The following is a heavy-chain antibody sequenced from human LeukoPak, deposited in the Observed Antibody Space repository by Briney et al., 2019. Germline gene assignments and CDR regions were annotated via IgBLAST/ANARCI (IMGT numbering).Heavy chain of an antibody. J-gene: IGHJ6*02. CDR3: ARDISRDSSGHGAYYYYYGMDV. CDR2: ISGSGGST. Sequence: GGSLRLSCAASGFTFSSYAMSWVRQAPGKGLEWVSAISGSGGSTYYADSVKGRFTISRDNSKNTLYLQMNSLRAEDTAVYYCARDISRDSSGHGAYYYYYGMDVWGQGTTVTVSS. CDR1: GFTFSSYA. D-gene: IGHD3-22*01. V-gene: IGHV3-23*01.